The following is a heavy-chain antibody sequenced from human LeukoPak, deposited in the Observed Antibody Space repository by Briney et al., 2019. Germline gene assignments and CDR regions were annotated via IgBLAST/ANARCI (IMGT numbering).Heavy chain of an antibody. CDR2: INAGNGNT. V-gene: IGHV1-3*01. CDR3: ARSYSSGWYSYYYYGMDV. J-gene: IGHJ6*02. D-gene: IGHD6-19*01. Sequence: ASVKVSCKASGGTFSSYAISWVRQAPGQRLEWMGWINAGNGNTKYSQKFQGRVTITRDTSASTAYMELSSLRSEDTAVYYCARSYSSGWYSYYYYGMDVWGQGTTVTVSS. CDR1: GGTFSSYA.